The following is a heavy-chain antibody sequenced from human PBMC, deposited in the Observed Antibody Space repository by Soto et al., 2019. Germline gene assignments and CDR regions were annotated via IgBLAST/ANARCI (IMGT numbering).Heavy chain of an antibody. J-gene: IGHJ6*02. CDR1: GGTFSSYA. CDR3: ARGLGIFSGALYYYYGMDV. D-gene: IGHD2-15*01. V-gene: IGHV1-69*13. CDR2: IIPIFGTA. Sequence: SVKVSCKASGGTFSSYAISWVRQAPGQGLEWMGGIIPIFGTANYAQKFQGRVTITADESTSTAYMELSSLRSEDTAVYYCARGLGIFSGALYYYYGMDVWGQGTTVTVSS.